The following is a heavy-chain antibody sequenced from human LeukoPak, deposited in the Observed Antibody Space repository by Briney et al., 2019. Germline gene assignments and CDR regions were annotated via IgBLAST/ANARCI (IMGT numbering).Heavy chain of an antibody. J-gene: IGHJ4*02. CDR2: ISAYNGNT. CDR3: ARGRLPGYSSTFDY. Sequence: TSVKVSYKASGYTFTSYGISWVRQAPGQGLEWMGWISAYNGNTNYAQKLQGRVTMTTDTSTSTAYMELRSLRSDDTAVYYCARGRLPGYSSTFDYWGQGTLVTVSS. V-gene: IGHV1-18*01. CDR1: GYTFTSYG. D-gene: IGHD6-13*01.